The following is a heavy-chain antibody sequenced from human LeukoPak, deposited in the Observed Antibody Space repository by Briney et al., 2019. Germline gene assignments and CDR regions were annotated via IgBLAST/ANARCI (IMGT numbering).Heavy chain of an antibody. V-gene: IGHV3-48*03. D-gene: IGHD1-1*01. CDR2: ISSSGSTI. CDR1: GFTFSSYE. Sequence: PGGSLRLSCAASGFTFSSYEMNWVRQAPGKGLEWVSYISSSGSTIYYADSVKGRFTISRDNSKYTLYLQMNSLRAEDTALYYCAKGLERESRLDSWGQGTLVTVSS. J-gene: IGHJ4*02. CDR3: AKGLERESRLDS.